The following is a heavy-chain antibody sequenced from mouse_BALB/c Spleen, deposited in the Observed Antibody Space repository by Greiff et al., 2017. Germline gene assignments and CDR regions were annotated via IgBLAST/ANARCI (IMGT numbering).Heavy chain of an antibody. CDR3: ARWNYYGSSYDYAMDY. J-gene: IGHJ4*01. Sequence: EVQLQESGPELVKPGASVKMSCKASGYTFTSYVMHWVKQKPGQGLEWIGYINPYNDGTKYNEKFKGKATLTSDKSSSTAYMELSSLTSEDSAVYYCARWNYYGSSYDYAMDYWGQGTSVTVSS. D-gene: IGHD1-1*01. V-gene: IGHV1-14*01. CDR2: INPYNDGT. CDR1: GYTFTSYV.